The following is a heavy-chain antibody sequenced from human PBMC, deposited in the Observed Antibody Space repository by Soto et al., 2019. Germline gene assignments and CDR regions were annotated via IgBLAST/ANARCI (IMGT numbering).Heavy chain of an antibody. CDR2: IYYSGST. CDR3: ARDRLPYGPTDY. J-gene: IGHJ4*02. Sequence: PSETLSLTCTVSGGSISSYYWSWIRQPPGKGLEWIGYIYYSGSTNYNPSLKSRVTISVDTSKNQFSLKLSSVTAADTAVYYCARDRLPYGPTDYWGQGTLVTVSS. V-gene: IGHV4-59*01. D-gene: IGHD3-10*01. CDR1: GGSISSYY.